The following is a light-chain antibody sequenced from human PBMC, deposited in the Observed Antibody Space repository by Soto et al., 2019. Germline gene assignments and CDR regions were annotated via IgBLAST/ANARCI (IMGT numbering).Light chain of an antibody. Sequence: DIVMTQSPDSLAVSLGERATINCKSSQSVVSTYHNKNHLAWYQQKPGQPPKLLIYWASTRESGVPDRFSGSGTGTDFTLTISSLQAEDVAVYYCQQYYSAPRLLTFGGGTKVEIK. V-gene: IGKV4-1*01. CDR2: WAS. CDR1: QSVVSTYHNKNH. CDR3: QQYYSAPRLLT. J-gene: IGKJ4*01.